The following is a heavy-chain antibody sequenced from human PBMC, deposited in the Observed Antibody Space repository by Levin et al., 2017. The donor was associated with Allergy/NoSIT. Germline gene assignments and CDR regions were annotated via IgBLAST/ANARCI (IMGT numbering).Heavy chain of an antibody. CDR3: ARHCTGGICYSSAFDL. V-gene: IGHV3-66*04. Sequence: QPGGSLRLSCSASGFTITYRYMTWVRQAPGKGLEWVSVIDSGGNTNYADSVKGRFTFSRDNSKNTVYLQMNSLRAEDTAVYYCARHCTGGICYSSAFDLWGQGTVVTVSS. D-gene: IGHD2-15*01. J-gene: IGHJ3*01. CDR2: IDSGGNT. CDR1: GFTITYRY.